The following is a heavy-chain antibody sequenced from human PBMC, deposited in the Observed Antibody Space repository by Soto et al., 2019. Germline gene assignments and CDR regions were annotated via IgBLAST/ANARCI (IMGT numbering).Heavy chain of an antibody. CDR3: ARVSGWTPFYYFDY. CDR2: IYPGDSDT. J-gene: IGHJ4*02. Sequence: PGESLKICWKGAGCSFTSYWIGWVRQMPGKGLEWMGIIYPGDSDTRYSPSFQGQVTISADKSISTAYLQWSSLKASDTAMYYCARVSGWTPFYYFDYWGQGTLVTVSS. V-gene: IGHV5-51*01. CDR1: GCSFTSYW.